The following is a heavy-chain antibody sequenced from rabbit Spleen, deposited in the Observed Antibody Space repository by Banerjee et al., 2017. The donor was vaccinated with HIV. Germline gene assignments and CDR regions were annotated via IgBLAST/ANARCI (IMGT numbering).Heavy chain of an antibody. CDR3: ARGAYASNSNYDGYYFIL. Sequence: QVKETGGGLVQPGGSLTLSCKASGFDFRRYYLTWVRQAPGKGLEWIGIIDVGEGNTDYASWVNGRFTISSDNAQNTVDLQMSGLTAADTATYFCARGAYASNSNYDGYYFILWGQGTLVTVS. CDR1: GFDFRRYY. CDR2: IDVGEGNT. V-gene: IGHV1S7*01. J-gene: IGHJ4*01. D-gene: IGHD8-1*01.